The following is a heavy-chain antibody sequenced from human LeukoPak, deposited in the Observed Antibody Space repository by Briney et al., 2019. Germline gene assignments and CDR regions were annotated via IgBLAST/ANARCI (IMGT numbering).Heavy chain of an antibody. CDR2: ISGSGGST. CDR3: AKGKGHIAAVAIFDY. D-gene: IGHD6-13*01. J-gene: IGHJ4*02. V-gene: IGHV3-23*01. Sequence: PGGSLRLSCAASGFTFGCYAMSWVRQAPGKGLEWVSAISGSGGSTYYADSVKGRFTISRDNSKNTLYLQMNSLRAEDTAVYYCAKGKGHIAAVAIFDYWGQGTLVTVSS. CDR1: GFTFGCYA.